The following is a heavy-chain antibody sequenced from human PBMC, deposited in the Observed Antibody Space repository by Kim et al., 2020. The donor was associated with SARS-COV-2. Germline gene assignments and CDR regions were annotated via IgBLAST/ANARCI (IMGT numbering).Heavy chain of an antibody. CDR3: ARVVGVVVPAAGRGWFDP. Sequence: KSRVTLTVDTSKNQFSLKLSSVTAADTAVYYCARVVGVVVPAAGRGWFDPWGQGTLVTVSS. D-gene: IGHD2-2*01. J-gene: IGHJ5*02. V-gene: IGHV4-30-2*04.